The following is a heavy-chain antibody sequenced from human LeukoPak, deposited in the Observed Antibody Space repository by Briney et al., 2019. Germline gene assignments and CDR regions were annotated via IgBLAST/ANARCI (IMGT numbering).Heavy chain of an antibody. CDR3: AKGAWGIRDFDY. CDR2: INSDGSST. Sequence: GGSLRLSCAASGFTFSSHWMHWVRQAPGKGLVWVSRINSDGSSTSYADSVKGRFTISRDNSKNTLYLQMNSLRAEDTAVYYCAKGAWGIRDFDYWGQGTLVTVSS. D-gene: IGHD3-16*01. J-gene: IGHJ4*02. CDR1: GFTFSSHW. V-gene: IGHV3-74*01.